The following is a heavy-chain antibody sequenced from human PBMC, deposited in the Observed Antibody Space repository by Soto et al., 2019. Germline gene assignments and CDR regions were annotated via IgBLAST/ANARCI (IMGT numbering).Heavy chain of an antibody. CDR2: FSGGRDTT. CDR3: AKATSATCTGSICYSFDY. D-gene: IGHD2-21*01. CDR1: GFTFSSYA. J-gene: IGHJ4*02. Sequence: VQLLESGGGLVQPGGSLRLSCVASGFTFSSYAMSWVRQAPGQRLEWVATFSGGRDTTWHADSAKGRFTVSRDSAKNTLSLQMNSLRPEYTALYYCAKATSATCTGSICYSFDYWGQGTLVTVSS. V-gene: IGHV3-23*01.